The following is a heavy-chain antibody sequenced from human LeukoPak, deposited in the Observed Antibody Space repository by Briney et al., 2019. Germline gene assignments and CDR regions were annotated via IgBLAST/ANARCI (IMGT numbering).Heavy chain of an antibody. D-gene: IGHD6-13*01. J-gene: IGHJ6*03. CDR2: IYYSGST. Sequence: PSETLSLTCTVSGGSISSSSYYWGWIRQPPGKGLEWIGSIYYSGSTYYNPSLKSRVTISVDTSKNQFSLKLSSVTAADTAVYYCARESSGSSWYLGYYYYYMDVWGKGTTVTVSS. V-gene: IGHV4-39*07. CDR3: ARESSGSSWYLGYYYYYMDV. CDR1: GGSISSSSYY.